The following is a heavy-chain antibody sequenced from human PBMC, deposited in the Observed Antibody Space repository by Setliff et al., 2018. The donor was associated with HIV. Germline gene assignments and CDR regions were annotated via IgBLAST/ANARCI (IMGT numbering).Heavy chain of an antibody. CDR1: GGSISSYY. D-gene: IGHD3-3*01. CDR2: IYYSETT. J-gene: IGHJ5*01. Sequence: SETLSLTCTVSGGSISSYYWSWFRQPPGKGLEWIGYIYYSETTYYNSSLKSRVTISVDTSKNQFSLKLSSVTAADTAVYYCARGNYYNLWADPFDFWGQGTLVTVSS. V-gene: IGHV4-59*04. CDR3: ARGNYYNLWADPFDF.